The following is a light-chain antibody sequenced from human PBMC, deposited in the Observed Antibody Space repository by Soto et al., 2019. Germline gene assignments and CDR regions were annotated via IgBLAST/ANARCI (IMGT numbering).Light chain of an antibody. J-gene: IGKJ3*01. CDR1: QSLLHSNGFNY. CDR3: MQALQTPFT. CDR2: LGS. Sequence: DIVMTWSPISLLVTPGEPASISCRSSQSLLHSNGFNYLDWYLQKPGQSPQLLIYLGSNRASGVPGRFSGSGSGTDFTLKISRVEAEDVGVYYCMQALQTPFTFGPGTKVDIE. V-gene: IGKV2-28*01.